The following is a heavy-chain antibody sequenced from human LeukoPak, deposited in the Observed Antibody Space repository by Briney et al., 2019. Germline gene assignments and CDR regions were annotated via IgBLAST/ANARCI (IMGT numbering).Heavy chain of an antibody. J-gene: IGHJ6*03. V-gene: IGHV1-18*01. CDR1: GYILSTYG. CDR3: ARVRRIRGVVADYYYYYYMDV. D-gene: IGHD3-10*01. Sequence: ASVKVSCKASGYILSTYGISWVRQAPGQGLEWMGWISANNGDTTYIKKLQGRVSMTTDTSTNTAYMELRSLKSDDTAVYYCARVRRIRGVVADYYYYYYMDVWGEGTTVTVSS. CDR2: ISANNGDT.